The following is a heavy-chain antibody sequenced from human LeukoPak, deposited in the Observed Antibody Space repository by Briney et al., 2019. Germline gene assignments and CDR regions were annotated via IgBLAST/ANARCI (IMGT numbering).Heavy chain of an antibody. CDR1: GGSISSRNW. J-gene: IGHJ4*01. CDR2: IYHSGGS. Sequence: PSETLSLTCAVSGGSISSRNWWSWIRQSPGKGLEWIGEIYHSGGSNYNLSFKSRVTISVDKSKNQFSLKVTSVTAADTAVYYCARLVRGSASYFDHWGHGTPVTVSS. CDR3: ARLVRGSASYFDH. V-gene: IGHV4-4*02. D-gene: IGHD2-21*01.